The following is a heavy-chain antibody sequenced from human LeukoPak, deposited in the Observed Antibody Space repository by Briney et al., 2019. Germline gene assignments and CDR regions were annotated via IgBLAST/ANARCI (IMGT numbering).Heavy chain of an antibody. Sequence: PSETLSLTCTVSGGSISSSSYYWGWIRQPPGKGLEWIATIYHIGSTYYNPSLKSPVTMSVDTSKSQFSLNLRYVAAADTAVYYCARQTVVVPPADWGQGTLVTVSS. D-gene: IGHD2-2*01. J-gene: IGHJ4*02. CDR1: GGSISSSSYY. CDR3: ARQTVVVPPAD. V-gene: IGHV4-39*01. CDR2: IYHIGST.